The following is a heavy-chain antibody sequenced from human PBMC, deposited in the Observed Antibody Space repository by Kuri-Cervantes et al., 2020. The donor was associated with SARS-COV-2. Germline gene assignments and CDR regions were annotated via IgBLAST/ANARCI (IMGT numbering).Heavy chain of an antibody. CDR3: VKGSAASRPYYFDS. CDR2: ITDDGGST. Sequence: GESLKISCAASGITFSSYAMSWVRQAPGKGLEWVSAITDDGGSTYHADSVKGRFTISRDNSKTTLFLQMNSLRAEDTAVYHCVKGSAASRPYYFDSWGQGTLVPSPQ. D-gene: IGHD3-10*01. J-gene: IGHJ4*02. CDR1: GITFSSYA. V-gene: IGHV3-23*01.